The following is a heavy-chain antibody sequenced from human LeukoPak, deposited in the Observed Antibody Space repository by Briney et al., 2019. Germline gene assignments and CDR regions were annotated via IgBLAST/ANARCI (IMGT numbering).Heavy chain of an antibody. CDR2: IYYSGST. CDR1: GGSISSSSYY. CDR3: ARESRISTWCLLDAFDI. J-gene: IGHJ3*02. Sequence: PSETLSLTCTVSGGSISSSSYYWGWIRQPPGKGLEWIGIIYYSGSTYYNPSLKSRVTISVDTSKNQFSLKLSSVTAADTAVYYCARESRISTWCLLDAFDIWGQGTMVTVSS. V-gene: IGHV4-39*07. D-gene: IGHD6-13*01.